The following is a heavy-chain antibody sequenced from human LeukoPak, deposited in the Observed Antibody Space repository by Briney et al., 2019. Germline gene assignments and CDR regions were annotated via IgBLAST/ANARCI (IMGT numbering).Heavy chain of an antibody. CDR1: GYSFTNYW. D-gene: IGHD3-22*01. J-gene: IGHJ3*02. Sequence: GESLKISCKGFGYSFTNYWIGWVRQMPGKGLEWMGIIYPGDSDTRYSPSFQGQVTISADKSISTAYLQWSSLKASDTAMHYCARLGYDSSGYTRAFDIWGQGTMVTVSS. CDR2: IYPGDSDT. CDR3: ARLGYDSSGYTRAFDI. V-gene: IGHV5-51*01.